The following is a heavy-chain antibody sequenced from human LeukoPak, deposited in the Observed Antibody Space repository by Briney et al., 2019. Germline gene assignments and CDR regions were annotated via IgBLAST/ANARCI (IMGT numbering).Heavy chain of an antibody. CDR1: GSSISSYY. Sequence: SETLSLTCTVSGSSISSYYWSWIRQPPGKGLEWIGYIYYSGSTNYNPSLKSRVTISVDTSKNQFSLKLSSVTAADTAVYYCARRDNSGWNYSDYWGQGILVTVSS. CDR2: IYYSGST. CDR3: ARRDNSGWNYSDY. V-gene: IGHV4-59*08. D-gene: IGHD6-19*01. J-gene: IGHJ4*02.